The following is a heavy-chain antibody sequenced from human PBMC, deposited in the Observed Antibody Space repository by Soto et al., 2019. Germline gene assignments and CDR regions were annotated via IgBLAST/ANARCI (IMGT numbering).Heavy chain of an antibody. CDR1: GGSISSGGYY. D-gene: IGHD3-3*01. CDR2: IHNSGNT. J-gene: IGHJ5*02. V-gene: IGHV4-31*03. Sequence: QVQLQESGPGLVKPSQTLSLTCTVSGGSISSGGYYWSWIRQHPGIGLEWIGQIHNSGNTYYNPSLHSRLTILIDTSKNQFSLGLRSVTVADTAVYYCVRDTYGSVVYDVWTTYYSCLEPWGQGTVVTVSS. CDR3: VRDTYGSVVYDVWTTYYSCLEP.